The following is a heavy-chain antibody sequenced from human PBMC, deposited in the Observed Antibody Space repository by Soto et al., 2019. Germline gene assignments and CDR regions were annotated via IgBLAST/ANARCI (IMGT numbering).Heavy chain of an antibody. D-gene: IGHD1-26*01. CDR2: IIPIFGTS. Sequence: SVKVSCQASGGTFSIYAITWVRQAPGQGLEWMGGIIPIFGTSNYAQKFQGRVKITADKSTSTAYMELSSLRSEDTAVYYCARGLVVGATVDGGFDPWGQGTLVTVSS. CDR3: ARGLVVGATVDGGFDP. CDR1: GGTFSIYA. J-gene: IGHJ5*02. V-gene: IGHV1-69*06.